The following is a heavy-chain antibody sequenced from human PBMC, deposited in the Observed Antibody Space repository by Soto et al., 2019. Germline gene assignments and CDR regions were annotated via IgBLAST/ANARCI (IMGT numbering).Heavy chain of an antibody. V-gene: IGHV4-39*02. D-gene: IGHD5-12*01. Sequence: QLQLQESGPGLVKPSETLSLTCTVSGDSISSSSYYWGWIRQPPGKGLERIGSIYYSGSTYYHPSLKVRVTIYVHTSKNQFYLKLTSVTAADTAVYYCAREGGDSGYDLDYWGQGTLVTVS. CDR1: GDSISSSSYY. J-gene: IGHJ4*02. CDR3: AREGGDSGYDLDY. CDR2: IYYSGST.